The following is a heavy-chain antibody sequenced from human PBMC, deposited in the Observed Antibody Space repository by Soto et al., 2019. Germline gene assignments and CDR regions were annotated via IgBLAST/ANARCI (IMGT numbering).Heavy chain of an antibody. D-gene: IGHD2-2*01. CDR2: IYSGGST. V-gene: IGHV3-66*01. J-gene: IGHJ6*03. Sequence: EVQLVESGGGLVQPGGSLRLSCAASGFTVSSNYMSWVRQAPGKGLEWVSVIYSGGSTYYADSVKGRFTISRDNSKNMLYLQMNSLRAEDTAVYYCARDRRYCSSTSCYYYMDVWGKGTTVTVSS. CDR3: ARDRRYCSSTSCYYYMDV. CDR1: GFTVSSNY.